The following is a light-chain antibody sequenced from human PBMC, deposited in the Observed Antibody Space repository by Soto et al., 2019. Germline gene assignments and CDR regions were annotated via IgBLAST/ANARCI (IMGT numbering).Light chain of an antibody. CDR1: QAILTS. Sequence: DIKMTQSPSSLSASVGDRVTITCRASQAILTSLAWFQQKPGKGPKSLIYGASNLHGGVPSKFSGSGSGTDFTLTINSLQPEDIAIYYCQQYARSPYTFGPGTKVEI. J-gene: IGKJ2*01. CDR2: GAS. CDR3: QQYARSPYT. V-gene: IGKV1-16*02.